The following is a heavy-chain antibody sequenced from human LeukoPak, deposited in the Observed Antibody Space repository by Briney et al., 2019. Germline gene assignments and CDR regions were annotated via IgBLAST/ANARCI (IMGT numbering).Heavy chain of an antibody. CDR3: PRRDSPLGGGGRSRFDP. Sequence: GESLKISCKGSGYSFTSYWIGGVRQMPGKGLEWMGIIYPGDSDTRYSPSCQGQVTISADKSISTAYLPWSSLKDSDTDIYYCPRRDSPLGGGGRSRFDPWGPGTLVTVYS. J-gene: IGHJ5*02. D-gene: IGHD2-21*01. V-gene: IGHV5-51*01. CDR1: GYSFTSYW. CDR2: IYPGDSDT.